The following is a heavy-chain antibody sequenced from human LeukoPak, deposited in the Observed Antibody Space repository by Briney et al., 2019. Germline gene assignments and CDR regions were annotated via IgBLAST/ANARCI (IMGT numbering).Heavy chain of an antibody. Sequence: GGSLRLSCAASGFTFSSYEMNWVRQAPGKGLEWVSYISSSGSTIYYVDSVKGRFTISRDNAKNSLYLQMNSLRAEDTAVYYCARGAHAFDIWGQGTMVTVSS. CDR1: GFTFSSYE. J-gene: IGHJ3*02. V-gene: IGHV3-48*03. CDR3: ARGAHAFDI. CDR2: ISSSGSTI.